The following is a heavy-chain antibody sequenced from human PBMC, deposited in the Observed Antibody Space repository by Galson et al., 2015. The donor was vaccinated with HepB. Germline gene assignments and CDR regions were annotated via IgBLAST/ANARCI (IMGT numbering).Heavy chain of an antibody. CDR2: TYYRFKWYT. D-gene: IGHD3-10*01. Sequence: CAISGDSVSSNSAVWNWTRQSPSRGLEWLGGTYYRFKWYTEYAVSVKSRITINPDTSKNQVSLQLSFLTPEDTAVYFCARAGSRRPPHYYSGLDVWAEGPRSPSP. V-gene: IGHV6-1*01. CDR1: GDSVSSNSAV. CDR3: ARAGSRRPPHYYSGLDV. J-gene: IGHJ6*02.